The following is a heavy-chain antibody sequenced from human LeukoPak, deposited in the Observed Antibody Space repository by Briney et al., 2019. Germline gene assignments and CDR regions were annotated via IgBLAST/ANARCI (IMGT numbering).Heavy chain of an antibody. V-gene: IGHV3-48*03. D-gene: IGHD6-13*01. J-gene: IGHJ6*03. CDR3: ARDGLDSSSWPGYYYYYMDV. Sequence: GGSLRLSCAASGFTFSSYEMNWVRQAPGKGLEWVSYISSSGSTIYYADSVKGRFTISRDNSKNTLYLQMNSLRAEDTAVYYCARDGLDSSSWPGYYYYYMDVWGKGTTVTVSS. CDR1: GFTFSSYE. CDR2: ISSSGSTI.